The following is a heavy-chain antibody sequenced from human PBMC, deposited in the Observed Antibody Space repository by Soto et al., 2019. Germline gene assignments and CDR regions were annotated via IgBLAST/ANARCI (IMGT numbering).Heavy chain of an antibody. CDR1: GFIFSRYW. CDR2: ISYDGGNR. V-gene: IGHV3-30*18. Sequence: RGALGLPRGAPGFIFSRYWIHWGRPGPGKGLEWVAVISYDGGNRFYAVSVQGRFSISRDNSKDTLYLQMNSLRAEDTAVYYCAKAASPYFDSSGYYGSWGQGALVTVSS. CDR3: AKAASPYFDSSGYYGS. J-gene: IGHJ5*02. D-gene: IGHD3-22*01.